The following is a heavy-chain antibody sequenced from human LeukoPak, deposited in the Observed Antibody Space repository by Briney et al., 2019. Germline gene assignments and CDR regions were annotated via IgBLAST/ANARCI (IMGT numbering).Heavy chain of an antibody. Sequence: GGSLRLSCAASGFTFSSYNMNWVRQAPGKGLEWVSSISSGSSYIYYSDSVQGRFTISRDNARNSLYLQVNSLRAEDTAVYYCARGTPTTRDFDYWGQGTLVTVSS. J-gene: IGHJ4*02. CDR2: ISSGSSYI. V-gene: IGHV3-21*01. CDR1: GFTFSSYN. CDR3: ARGTPTTRDFDY. D-gene: IGHD4-11*01.